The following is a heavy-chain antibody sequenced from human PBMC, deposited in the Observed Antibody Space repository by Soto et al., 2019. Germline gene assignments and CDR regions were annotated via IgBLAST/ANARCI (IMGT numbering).Heavy chain of an antibody. CDR2: IKQDGSEK. CDR3: ARRDIVVVPAAIGYYYYYYMDV. D-gene: IGHD2-2*02. Sequence: GSLRLSCAASGFTFSSYWMSWVRQAPGKGLEWVANIKQDGSEKYYVDSVKGRFTISRDNAKNSLYLQMNSLRAEDTAVYYCARRDIVVVPAAIGYYYYYYMDVWGKGTTVTVSS. CDR1: GFTFSSYW. J-gene: IGHJ6*03. V-gene: IGHV3-7*01.